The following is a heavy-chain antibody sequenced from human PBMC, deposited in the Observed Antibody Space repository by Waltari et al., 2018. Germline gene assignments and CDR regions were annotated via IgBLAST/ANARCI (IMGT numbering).Heavy chain of an antibody. CDR3: ANVEREYYYYGMDV. V-gene: IGHV4-39*07. D-gene: IGHD1-26*01. CDR1: GGSISSSSYY. CDR2: IYYSGST. Sequence: QLQLQESGPGLVKPSETLSLTCTVSGGSISSSSYYWGWIRQPPGKGLEWIGSIYYSGSTYYNPSLKSRVTISVDTSKNQFSLKLSSVTAADTAVYYCANVEREYYYYGMDVWGQGTTVTVSS. J-gene: IGHJ6*02.